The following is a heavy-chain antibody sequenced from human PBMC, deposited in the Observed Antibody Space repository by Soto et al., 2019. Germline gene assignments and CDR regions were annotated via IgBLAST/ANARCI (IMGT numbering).Heavy chain of an antibody. CDR1: GDTFSSYA. D-gene: IGHD6-6*01. J-gene: IGHJ6*02. Sequence: ASVKVSCKASGDTFSSYAISWVRQAPGQGLEWMGGIIPIFGTANYAQKFQGRVTITADESTSTAYMELSSLRSEDTAVYYCARGTFEYSSSSRWPVVWGQGTTVTVSS. V-gene: IGHV1-69*13. CDR2: IIPIFGTA. CDR3: ARGTFEYSSSSRWPVV.